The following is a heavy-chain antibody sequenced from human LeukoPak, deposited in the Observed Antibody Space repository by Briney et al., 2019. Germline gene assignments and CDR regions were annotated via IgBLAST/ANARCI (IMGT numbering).Heavy chain of an antibody. J-gene: IGHJ5*02. CDR2: INWNGGST. V-gene: IGHV3-20*04. D-gene: IGHD1-26*01. Sequence: GGSLRLSCAASGFIFDDYAMSWVRQVPGKRLEWVSGINWNGGSTGYADSVKGRFTISRDNAKNSLYLQMNSLRAEDTALYYCARVRGSGSYFLNWFDPCGQGTLVTVSS. CDR1: GFIFDDYA. CDR3: ARVRGSGSYFLNWFDP.